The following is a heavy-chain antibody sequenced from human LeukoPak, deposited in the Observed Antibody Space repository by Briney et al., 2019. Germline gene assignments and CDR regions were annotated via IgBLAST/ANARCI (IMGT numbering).Heavy chain of an antibody. Sequence: GGSLRLSCAASGFTFSSYAMHWVRQAPGKGLEWVAVISYDGSNKYYADSVKGRFTISRDNSKNTLYLRMNSLRAEDTAVYYCAREDYGDPNYYYGMDVWGQGTTVTVSS. CDR2: ISYDGSNK. CDR3: AREDYGDPNYYYGMDV. D-gene: IGHD4-17*01. CDR1: GFTFSSYA. V-gene: IGHV3-30-3*01. J-gene: IGHJ6*02.